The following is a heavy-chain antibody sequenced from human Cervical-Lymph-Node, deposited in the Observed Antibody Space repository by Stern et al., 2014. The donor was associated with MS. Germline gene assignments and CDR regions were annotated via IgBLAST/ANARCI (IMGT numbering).Heavy chain of an antibody. Sequence: QMQLVQSGPGLVKPSETLSLTCTVSGASVTSASYYWTWIRQPPGKGLEWIGYISYSGSTNYNPSLKSRVNLLVDTSKTQFSLQLSAVTAADTAVYYCARDPLGHYYFDYWGQGTLVTVSS. CDR2: ISYSGST. CDR1: GASVTSASYY. D-gene: IGHD3-16*01. V-gene: IGHV4-61*01. J-gene: IGHJ4*02. CDR3: ARDPLGHYYFDY.